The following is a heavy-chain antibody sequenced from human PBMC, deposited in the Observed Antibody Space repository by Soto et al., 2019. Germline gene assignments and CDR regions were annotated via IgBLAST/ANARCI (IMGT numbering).Heavy chain of an antibody. CDR3: AKDKERGELSPHGGYFDY. V-gene: IGHV3-30*18. CDR2: ISYDGSNK. Sequence: GGSLRLSCAASGFTFSSYGMHWVRQAPGKGLEWVAVISYDGSNKYYADSVKGRFTISRDNSKNTLYLQMNSLRAEDTAVYYCAKDKERGELSPHGGYFDYWGQGTLVTVSS. CDR1: GFTFSSYG. D-gene: IGHD3-16*02. J-gene: IGHJ4*02.